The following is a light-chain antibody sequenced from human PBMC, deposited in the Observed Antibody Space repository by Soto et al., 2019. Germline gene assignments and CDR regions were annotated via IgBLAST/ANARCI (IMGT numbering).Light chain of an antibody. CDR3: SSYAGSKNWV. V-gene: IGLV2-8*01. CDR2: DVN. CDR1: SSDVGGYNF. J-gene: IGLJ3*02. Sequence: QSALTQPPSASGSPGQSLTISCTGTSSDVGGYNFVSWYQQHPGKAPKLMISDVNRRPSGVPDRFSGSKSGNTASLTVSGLQAEYEADYYCSSYAGSKNWVFGGGTKLTVL.